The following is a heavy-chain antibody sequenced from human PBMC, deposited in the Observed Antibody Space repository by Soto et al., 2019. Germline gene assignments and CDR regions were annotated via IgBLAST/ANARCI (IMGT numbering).Heavy chain of an antibody. CDR1: GYTFPSHG. D-gene: IGHD3-9*01. V-gene: IGHV1-18*01. Sequence: ASVKVSCKASGYTFPSHGIGWVRQAPGQGLEWMGWISVYNTNTNYAQNFRGRVTMTTDTSTSTAYMELSSLRSEDTAVYYCARTYYDILTGYPNLDYWGQGALVTVSS. CDR2: ISVYNTNT. J-gene: IGHJ4*02. CDR3: ARTYYDILTGYPNLDY.